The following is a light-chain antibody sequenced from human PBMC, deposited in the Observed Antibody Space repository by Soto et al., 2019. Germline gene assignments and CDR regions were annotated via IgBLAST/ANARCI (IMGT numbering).Light chain of an antibody. Sequence: DIQMTQSPSTLSASVGDRVTITCRASQSIRRWLAWYQQKPGGAPKVLIFKGSSLQIGVPSRFSGSGSGTEFTLTISSLQPDDFATYYCQQYSDYSLTFGQGTKV. V-gene: IGKV1-5*03. CDR3: QQYSDYSLT. J-gene: IGKJ1*01. CDR2: KGS. CDR1: QSIRRW.